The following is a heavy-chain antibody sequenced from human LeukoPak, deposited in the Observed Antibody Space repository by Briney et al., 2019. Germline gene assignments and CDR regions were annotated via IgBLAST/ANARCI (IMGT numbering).Heavy chain of an antibody. CDR1: GFTFSSYG. D-gene: IGHD3-22*01. CDR2: ISYDGSNK. J-gene: IGHJ4*02. CDR3: AKKNASYYDSSGYYLDY. Sequence: GGSLRLSCAASGFTFSSYGMHWVRQAPGKGLEWVAVISYDGSNKYYADSVKGRFTLSRDNSKNTLYLQMNSLRAEDTAVYNCAKKNASYYDSSGYYLDYWGQGTLVTVSS. V-gene: IGHV3-30*18.